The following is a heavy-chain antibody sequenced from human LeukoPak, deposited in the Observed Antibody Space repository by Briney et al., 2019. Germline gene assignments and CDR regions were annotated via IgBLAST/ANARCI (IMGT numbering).Heavy chain of an antibody. CDR2: INHSGST. Sequence: SETLSLTCAVYGGSFSGYYWSWIRQPPGKGLEWIGEINHSGSTNYNPSLKSRVTISVDTSKNQFFLKLSYVTAADTAVYYCARGGYYYGSGSYLYYFDYWGQGTLVTVSS. CDR3: ARGGYYYGSGSYLYYFDY. CDR1: GGSFSGYY. V-gene: IGHV4-34*01. J-gene: IGHJ4*02. D-gene: IGHD3-10*01.